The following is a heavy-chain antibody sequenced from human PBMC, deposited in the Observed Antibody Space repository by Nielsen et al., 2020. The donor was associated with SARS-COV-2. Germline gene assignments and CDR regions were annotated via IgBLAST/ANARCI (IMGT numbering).Heavy chain of an antibody. V-gene: IGHV3-30*12. J-gene: IGHJ4*02. D-gene: IGHD4-17*01. CDR1: GFTFSSYA. CDR3: AREVTTSVTSCFDY. CDR2: VSFDGKQT. Sequence: LTCAASGFTFSSYAMHWVRQAPGKGLEWVSLVSFDGKQTSCADSVKGRFTVSRDNSETTLYLQMNSLRDEDTAVYYCAREVTTSVTSCFDYWGQGTLVTVSS.